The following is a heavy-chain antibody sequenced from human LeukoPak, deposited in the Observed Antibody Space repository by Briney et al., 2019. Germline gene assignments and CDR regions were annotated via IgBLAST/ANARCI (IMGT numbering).Heavy chain of an antibody. CDR2: IIPIFGTA. CDR3: ARDGGKDAFDI. CDR1: GGTFSSYA. Sequence: SVKVSCKASGGTFSSYAISWVRQAPGQGLEWMGGIIPIFGTANYAQKFLGRVTITADKSTSTAYMELSSLRSEDTAVYYCARDGGKDAFDIWGQGTMVTVSS. V-gene: IGHV1-69*06. D-gene: IGHD3-16*01. J-gene: IGHJ3*02.